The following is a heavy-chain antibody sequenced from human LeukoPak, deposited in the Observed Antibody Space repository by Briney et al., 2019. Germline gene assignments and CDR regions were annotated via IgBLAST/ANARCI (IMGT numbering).Heavy chain of an antibody. V-gene: IGHV5-51*01. CDR1: GYSFTSYW. D-gene: IGHD5-12*01. CDR3: ARHLRRGYDYYYFDY. Sequence: GESLKISCKGSGYSFTSYWIGWVRQMPGKGLEWMGIIYPGDSDTRYSPSFQGQVTISADKSISTAYLQWSSLKASDTAMYYRARHLRRGYDYYYFDYWGQGTLVTVSS. CDR2: IYPGDSDT. J-gene: IGHJ4*02.